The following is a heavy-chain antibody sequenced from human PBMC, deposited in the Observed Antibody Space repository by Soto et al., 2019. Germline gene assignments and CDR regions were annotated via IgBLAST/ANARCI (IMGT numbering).Heavy chain of an antibody. Sequence: ASVKVSCKASGYTFSDYFIHWVRQAPGQGLEWMGMINPNSGATKFPHSSRAGVSMTRDTSITTVFVELSRLTSADTAVYYCARGGYSSSSIRFDPWGQGTLVTVSS. V-gene: IGHV1-2*02. CDR2: INPNSGAT. J-gene: IGHJ5*02. CDR3: ARGGYSSSSIRFDP. CDR1: GYTFSDYF. D-gene: IGHD6-6*01.